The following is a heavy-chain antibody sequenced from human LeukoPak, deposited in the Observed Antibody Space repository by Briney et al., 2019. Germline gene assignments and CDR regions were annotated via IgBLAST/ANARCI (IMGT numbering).Heavy chain of an antibody. D-gene: IGHD2-2*01. CDR3: ARDLYCSSTSCYGSSDAFDV. Sequence: GASVKVSCKASGYTFTGYYMHWVRQAPGQGLEWMGWINPNSGGTNYAQKFQGRVTMTRDTSISTAYMELSRLRSDDTAVYYCARDLYCSSTSCYGSSDAFDVWGQGTMVTVSS. J-gene: IGHJ3*01. CDR1: GYTFTGYY. CDR2: INPNSGGT. V-gene: IGHV1-2*02.